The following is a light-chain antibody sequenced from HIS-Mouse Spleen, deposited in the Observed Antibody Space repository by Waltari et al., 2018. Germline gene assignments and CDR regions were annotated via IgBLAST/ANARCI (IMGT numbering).Light chain of an antibody. CDR1: NLGSKN. J-gene: IGLJ2*01. CDR2: RDS. CDR3: QVWDSSTVV. Sequence: SYELTQPLSVSVALGQTARSTCGGNNLGSKNVHWYQQKPGQAPVLVSYRDSNRPSGIPERFSGSNSGNTATLTISRAQAGDEADYYCQVWDSSTVVFGGGIKLTVL. V-gene: IGLV3-9*01.